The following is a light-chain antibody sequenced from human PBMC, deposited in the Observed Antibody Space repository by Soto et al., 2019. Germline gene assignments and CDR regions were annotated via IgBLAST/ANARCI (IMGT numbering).Light chain of an antibody. CDR3: FSYTSSGTYV. CDR2: EVS. V-gene: IGLV2-14*01. CDR1: SSDVGNYIY. J-gene: IGLJ1*01. Sequence: QSVLTQPASVSGSPGQSITISCTGTSSDVGNYIYVFWFQQHPGKAPKLIISEVSNRPSGVSSRFSGSKSGNTASLTISGLQAEDEADYYCFSYTSSGTYVFGTGTKVTVL.